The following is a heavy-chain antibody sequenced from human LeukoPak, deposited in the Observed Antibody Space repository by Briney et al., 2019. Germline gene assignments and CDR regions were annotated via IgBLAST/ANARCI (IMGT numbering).Heavy chain of an antibody. J-gene: IGHJ6*03. CDR2: IFHSGTT. D-gene: IGHD3-10*01. CDR1: GGSISSSHW. V-gene: IGHV4-4*02. CDR3: ARGSRYYYGSGSYYNSPRYYYYYMDV. Sequence: PSETLSLTCAVSGGSISSSHWCSWVRQPPGKGLEWVGEIFHSGTTNYNPSLKSRVSISVDKSKNQLSLKLSSVTAADTAVYYCARGSRYYYGSGSYYNSPRYYYYYMDVWGKGTTVTVSS.